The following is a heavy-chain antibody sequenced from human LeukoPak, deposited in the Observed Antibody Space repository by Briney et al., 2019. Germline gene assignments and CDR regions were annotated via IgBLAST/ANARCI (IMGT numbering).Heavy chain of an antibody. CDR2: FDPEDGET. V-gene: IGHV1-24*01. Sequence: ASVKVSCKASGYTFTSYYMHWVRQAPGKGLEWMGGFDPEDGETIYAQKFQGRVTMTEDTSTDTAYMELSSLRSEDTAVYYCATVTTALPHGFDYWGQGTLVTVSS. D-gene: IGHD4-11*01. CDR1: GYTFTSYY. J-gene: IGHJ4*02. CDR3: ATVTTALPHGFDY.